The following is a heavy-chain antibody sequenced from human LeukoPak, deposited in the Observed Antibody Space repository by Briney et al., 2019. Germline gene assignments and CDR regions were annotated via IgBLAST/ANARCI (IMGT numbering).Heavy chain of an antibody. Sequence: EASVTVSCKASGYTFTSYGISWVRQAPGQGLEWMGGIIPIFGTANYAQKFQGRVTITADKSTSTAYMELSSLRSEDTAVYYCASRTAYEDYWGQGTLVTVSS. CDR2: IIPIFGTA. CDR3: ASRTAYEDY. V-gene: IGHV1-69*06. J-gene: IGHJ4*02. D-gene: IGHD3-16*01. CDR1: GYTFTSYG.